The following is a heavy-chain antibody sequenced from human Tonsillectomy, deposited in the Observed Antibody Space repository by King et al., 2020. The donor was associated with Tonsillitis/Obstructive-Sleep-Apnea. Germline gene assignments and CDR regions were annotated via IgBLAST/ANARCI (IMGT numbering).Heavy chain of an antibody. D-gene: IGHD3-16*01. CDR2: IYWDVDK. J-gene: IGHJ3*02. CDR3: AHRALGDAFDI. Sequence: ITLKESGPTLVKPTQTLTLTCTFSGFSLSTSGVGVGWIRQPPGKALEWLALIYWDVDKRYSPSLKSRLTNTKDTSKNQVVLTMTNIDPVDTATYYCAHRALGDAFDIWGQGTMVTVSS. CDR1: GFSLSTSGVG. V-gene: IGHV2-5*02.